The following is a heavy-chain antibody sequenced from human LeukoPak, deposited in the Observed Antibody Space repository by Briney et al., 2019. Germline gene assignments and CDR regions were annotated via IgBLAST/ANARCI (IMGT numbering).Heavy chain of an antibody. CDR2: IIHSGST. CDR3: ARRWRSEMATIRAFDI. J-gene: IGHJ3*02. Sequence: SETLSLTCAVYGGSFSGYYWSWIRQPPGKGLEWIGEIIHSGSTNYNPSLKSRVTISVDTSKNQFSLKLSSVTAADTAVYYCARRWRSEMATIRAFDIWGQGTMVTVSS. CDR1: GGSFSGYY. V-gene: IGHV4-34*12. D-gene: IGHD5-24*01.